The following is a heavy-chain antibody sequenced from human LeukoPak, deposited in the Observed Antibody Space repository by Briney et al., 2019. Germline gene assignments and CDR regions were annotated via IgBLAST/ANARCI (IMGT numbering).Heavy chain of an antibody. J-gene: IGHJ4*02. Sequence: PSETLSLTCTVSGGSISSGGYYWSWIRQHPGKGLEWIGYIYYSGSTYYNPSLKSRVTISVDTSKNQFSLKVTSLTAADTAVYYCAKSGDGAFNYWGQGTLVTVSS. V-gene: IGHV4-31*03. CDR3: AKSGDGAFNY. CDR2: IYYSGST. CDR1: GGSISSGGYY. D-gene: IGHD3-10*01.